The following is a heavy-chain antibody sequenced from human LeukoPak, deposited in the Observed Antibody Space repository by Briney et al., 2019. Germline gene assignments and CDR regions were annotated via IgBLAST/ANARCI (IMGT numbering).Heavy chain of an antibody. CDR1: GFSLSNYG. J-gene: IGHJ5*02. D-gene: IGHD3-3*01. CDR3: AREGAERLFVSNWFDP. V-gene: IGHV3-33*01. Sequence: GGSLRLSCAASGFSLSNYGMHGVRQAPGKGLEWVAVIWYDGGYKYYADSVKGRFFITRDNSKNTLYLQMNSLRAEDTAVYYCAREGAERLFVSNWFDPWGQGTLVTVSS. CDR2: IWYDGGYK.